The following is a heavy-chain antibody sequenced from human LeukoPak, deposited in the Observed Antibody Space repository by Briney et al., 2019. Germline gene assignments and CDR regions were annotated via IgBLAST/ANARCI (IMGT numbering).Heavy chain of an antibody. V-gene: IGHV1-8*03. CDR1: GYTFTSYD. CDR2: MNPNSGNT. Sequence: GASVKVSCKASGYTFTSYDINWVRQATGQGLEWMGWMNPNSGNTGYAQEFQGRVTITRNTSISTAYMELSSLRSEDTAVYYCAGFMRGSDAFDIWGQGTMVTVSS. CDR3: AGFMRGSDAFDI. J-gene: IGHJ3*02. D-gene: IGHD1-26*01.